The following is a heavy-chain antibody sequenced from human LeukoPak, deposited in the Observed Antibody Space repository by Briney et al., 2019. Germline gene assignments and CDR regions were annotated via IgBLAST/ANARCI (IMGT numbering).Heavy chain of an antibody. CDR1: GFSCSIYW. CDR2: LKQDGSEK. Sequence: LTGGSLRLSCAASGFSCSIYWMSWVPQAPGKGLEWVASLKQDGSEKYYVDSVKGRFTISRDNAKNSLSLQMNSLRAEDTAVYYCARWVSGWDVWGQGTTVTVSS. V-gene: IGHV3-7*05. J-gene: IGHJ6*02. CDR3: ARWVSGWDV.